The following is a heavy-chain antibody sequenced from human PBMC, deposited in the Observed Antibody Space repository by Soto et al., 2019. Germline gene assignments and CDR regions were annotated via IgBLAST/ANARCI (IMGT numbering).Heavy chain of an antibody. J-gene: IGHJ6*02. V-gene: IGHV1-69*01. CDR1: GGTFGSYA. D-gene: IGHD2-2*01. CDR3: ARSHGSSTSLEIYYYYYYGMDV. CDR2: IIPITGTA. Sequence: QVPLVQSGAEVKKPGSSVKVSCKASGGTFGSYAISWVRQAPGQGPEWMGGIIPITGTANYAQKFQGRVTITADESTSTASMQLSSLRSEDTAVYYCARSHGSSTSLEIYYYYYYGMDVWGQGTTVTVSS.